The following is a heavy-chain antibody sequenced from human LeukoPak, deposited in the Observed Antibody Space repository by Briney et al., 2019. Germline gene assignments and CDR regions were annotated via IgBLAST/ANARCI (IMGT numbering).Heavy chain of an antibody. CDR1: GDSISSSYY. D-gene: IGHD2-2*01. CDR2: IYYGGST. Sequence: SETLSLTCTVSGDSISSSYYWGWVRQPPGKGLDWIGTIYYGGSTYYNPSLKSRVTISVGTSKNQFSLKVTSVTAADTAVYYCARDLMFSTPARGDYWGQGTLVTVSS. CDR3: ARDLMFSTPARGDY. J-gene: IGHJ4*02. V-gene: IGHV4-38-2*02.